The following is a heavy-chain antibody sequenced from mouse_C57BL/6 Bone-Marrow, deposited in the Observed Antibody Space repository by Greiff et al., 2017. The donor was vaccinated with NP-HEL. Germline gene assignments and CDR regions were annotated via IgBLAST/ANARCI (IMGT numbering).Heavy chain of an antibody. Sequence: QVQLQQSGAELVRPGTSVKMSCKASGYTFTNYWIGWARRGPGHGREWIGDIYPGGGYTNYNEKFKGKATLTADKSSSTAYMQFSSLTSEDSAIYYCARGGSGFTFAYWGQGTLVTVSA. CDR3: ARGGSGFTFAY. V-gene: IGHV1-63*01. CDR2: IYPGGGYT. J-gene: IGHJ3*01. D-gene: IGHD3-2*02. CDR1: GYTFTNYW.